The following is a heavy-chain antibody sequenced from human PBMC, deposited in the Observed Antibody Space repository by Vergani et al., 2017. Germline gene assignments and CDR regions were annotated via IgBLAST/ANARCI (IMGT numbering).Heavy chain of an antibody. J-gene: IGHJ3*02. Sequence: EVQLVQSGAEVKKPGESLMISCKGSGYSFTSYWIGWVRQMPGKGLEWMGIIYPGDSDTRYSPSFQGQVTISADKSISTAYLQWSSLKASDTAMYYCARQLYSSSWTGAFDIWGQGTMVTVSS. D-gene: IGHD6-13*01. CDR3: ARQLYSSSWTGAFDI. CDR1: GYSFTSYW. V-gene: IGHV5-51*01. CDR2: IYPGDSDT.